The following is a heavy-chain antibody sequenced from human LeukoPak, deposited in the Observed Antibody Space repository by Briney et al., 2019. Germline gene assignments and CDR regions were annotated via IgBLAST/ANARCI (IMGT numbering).Heavy chain of an antibody. CDR1: GFTFSSYA. CDR2: ISSDASIT. Sequence: HPGGSLRLSCAASGFTFSSYAMSWVRQAPGKGLEWVSRISSDASITSYADPVKGRFTISRDNAKNTLYLQMNSLRAEDTALYYCATSARTYIGSSLDYWGQGTLVTVSS. CDR3: ATSARTYIGSSLDY. V-gene: IGHV3-74*01. J-gene: IGHJ4*02. D-gene: IGHD2-15*01.